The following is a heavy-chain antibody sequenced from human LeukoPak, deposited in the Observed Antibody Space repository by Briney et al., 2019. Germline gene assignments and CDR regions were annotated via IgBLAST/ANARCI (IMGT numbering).Heavy chain of an antibody. CDR1: GFTFSSYE. CDR2: IRSKAYGGTT. CDR3: TRDLPAGTGTSDY. J-gene: IGHJ4*02. Sequence: GGSLRLSCAASGFTFSSYEMSWVRQAPGKGLEWVGFIRSKAYGGTTEYAASVKGRFTISRDDSKSIAYLQMNSLKTEDTAVYYCTRDLPAGTGTSDYWGQGTLVTVSS. V-gene: IGHV3-49*04. D-gene: IGHD1-1*01.